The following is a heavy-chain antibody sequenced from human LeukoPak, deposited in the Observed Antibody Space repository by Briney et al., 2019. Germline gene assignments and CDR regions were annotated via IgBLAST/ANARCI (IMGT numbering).Heavy chain of an antibody. CDR3: AKSSGHDSSGYYYVAPWVFDY. J-gene: IGHJ4*02. V-gene: IGHV3-23*01. CDR2: ISGSGGST. CDR1: GFTFSSYA. Sequence: GGSLRLSCAASGFTFSSYAMSWVRQAPGKGLEWVSAISGSGGSTYYADSVKGRFTISRDNSKNTLYLQMNSLRAEDTAVYYCAKSSGHDSSGYYYVAPWVFDYWGQGTLVTVPS. D-gene: IGHD3-22*01.